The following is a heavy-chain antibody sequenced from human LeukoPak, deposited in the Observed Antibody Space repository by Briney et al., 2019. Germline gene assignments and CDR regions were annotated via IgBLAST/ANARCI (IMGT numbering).Heavy chain of an antibody. V-gene: IGHV1-69*05. CDR3: ARDRTDNWFDP. J-gene: IGHJ5*02. Sequence: GASVKVSCKASGYTFTSYGISWVRQAPGQGLGWMGGIIPIFGTANYAQKFQGGVTITTDESTSTAYMELSSLRSEDTAVYYCARDRTDNWFDPWGQGTLVTVSS. CDR1: GYTFTSYG. CDR2: IIPIFGTA.